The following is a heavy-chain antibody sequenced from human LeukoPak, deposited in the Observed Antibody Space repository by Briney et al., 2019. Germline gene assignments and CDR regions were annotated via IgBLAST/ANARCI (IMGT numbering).Heavy chain of an antibody. D-gene: IGHD2-15*01. CDR1: GYTFTGYY. V-gene: IGHV1-2*02. CDR2: INPNSGGT. CDR3: ARGTGDIAVVENWFDP. J-gene: IGHJ5*02. Sequence: ASVKVSCNASGYTFTGYYMHWVRQAPGQGLEWMGWINPNSGGTNYAQKFQGRVTMTRDTSISTAYMELSRLRSDDTAVYYCARGTGDIAVVENWFDPWSQGTLVTVSS.